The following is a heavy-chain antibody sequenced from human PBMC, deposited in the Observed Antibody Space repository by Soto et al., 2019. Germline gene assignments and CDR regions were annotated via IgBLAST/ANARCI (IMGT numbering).Heavy chain of an antibody. V-gene: IGHV3-7*03. Sequence: PSETLSLTCAVSGGSISSSNWLSWVRQPPGKGLEWVANIKQDGSEKYYVDSVKGRFTISRDNAKNSLYLQMNSLRAEDTAVYYCAREGPSGSSWYWPAGYWGQRTLVTVSS. CDR2: IKQDGSEK. D-gene: IGHD6-13*01. CDR1: GGSISSSNW. J-gene: IGHJ4*02. CDR3: AREGPSGSSWYWPAGY.